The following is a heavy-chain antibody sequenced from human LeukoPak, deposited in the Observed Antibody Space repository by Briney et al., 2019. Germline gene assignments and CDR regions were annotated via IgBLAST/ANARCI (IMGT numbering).Heavy chain of an antibody. CDR2: ISGSGGST. CDR1: GFTFSSYA. J-gene: IGHJ4*02. V-gene: IGHV3-23*01. Sequence: PGGSLRLSCAASGFTFSSYAMSWVRQAPGKGLEWVSAISGSGGSTYSADSVKGRFTISRDNSKNTLYLQMNSLRAEDTAVYYCAKSPAGRYFDYPYYWGQGTLVTVPS. D-gene: IGHD3-9*01. CDR3: AKSPAGRYFDYPYY.